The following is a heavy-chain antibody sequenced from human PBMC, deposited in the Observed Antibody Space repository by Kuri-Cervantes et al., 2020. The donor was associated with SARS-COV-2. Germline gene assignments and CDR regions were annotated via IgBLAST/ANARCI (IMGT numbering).Heavy chain of an antibody. D-gene: IGHD6-6*01. V-gene: IGHV1-2*02. Sequence: ASVKVSCKASGYTFTGYCMHWVRQAPGQGLEWMGWINPNSGGTNYAQKFQGRVTMTRDTSISTAYMELSRLRSDDTAVYYCARGLGYSSSSHRGGSFDYWGQGTLVTVSS. J-gene: IGHJ4*02. CDR3: ARGLGYSSSSHRGGSFDY. CDR2: INPNSGGT. CDR1: GYTFTGYC.